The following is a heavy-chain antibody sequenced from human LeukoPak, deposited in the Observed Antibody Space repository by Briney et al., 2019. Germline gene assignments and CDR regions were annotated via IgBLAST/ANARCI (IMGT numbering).Heavy chain of an antibody. Sequence: PGGSLRLSCAASGFTFDDYAMHWVRQAPGKGLEWVSAISGSGGSTYYADSVKGRFTISRDNSKNTLYLQMNSLRAEDTAVYYCAKASNFDWLLPLFDYWGQGTLVTVSS. CDR2: ISGSGGST. CDR3: AKASNFDWLLPLFDY. CDR1: GFTFDDYA. J-gene: IGHJ4*02. V-gene: IGHV3-23*01. D-gene: IGHD3-9*01.